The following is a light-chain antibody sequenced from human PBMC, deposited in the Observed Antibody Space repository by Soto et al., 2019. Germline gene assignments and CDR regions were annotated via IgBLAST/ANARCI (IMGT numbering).Light chain of an antibody. J-gene: IGKJ5*01. V-gene: IGKV3-15*01. CDR1: QSMRNY. CDR2: GAS. CDR3: QQYHNWPPFT. Sequence: EIVMTQSPATLSVSPGERATLSCRASQSMRNYLAWYQQKPGQAPRLLIYGASTRYTGIPDRFSGSGSGTEFTLTISSLQSEDFAIYYCQQYHNWPPFTFGQGTRLEIK.